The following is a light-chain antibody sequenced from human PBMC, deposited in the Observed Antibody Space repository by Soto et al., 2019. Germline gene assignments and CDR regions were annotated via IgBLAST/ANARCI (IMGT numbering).Light chain of an antibody. CDR1: QSISSW. CDR2: KSS. Sequence: DIQMTQSPSTLSASVGDRVTITCRASQSISSWLAWYQQKPGKAPKLLIYKSSNLESGVTSRFSGSGSGTEFTLTISSLQPDDFATYYCQQYNSYSLTFGGGPKVDI. J-gene: IGKJ4*01. V-gene: IGKV1-5*03. CDR3: QQYNSYSLT.